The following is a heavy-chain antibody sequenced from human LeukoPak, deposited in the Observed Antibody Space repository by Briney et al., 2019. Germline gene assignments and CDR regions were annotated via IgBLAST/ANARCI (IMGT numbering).Heavy chain of an antibody. CDR3: ARGRGYAIFDY. CDR1: GCTFTGYY. Sequence: ASVKVSCKASGCTFTGYYMHWVRQAPGQGLEWMGWINPNSGGINYAQKFQGRVTMTRDTSISTAYMELSRLRSDDTAVYYCARGRGYAIFDYWGQGTLVTVSS. V-gene: IGHV1-2*02. CDR2: INPNSGGI. J-gene: IGHJ4*02. D-gene: IGHD2-8*01.